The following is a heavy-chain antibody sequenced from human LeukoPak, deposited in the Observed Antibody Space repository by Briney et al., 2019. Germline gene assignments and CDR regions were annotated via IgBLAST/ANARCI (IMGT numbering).Heavy chain of an antibody. J-gene: IGHJ4*02. V-gene: IGHV3-48*03. D-gene: IGHD1-26*01. Sequence: PGGSLRLSCAASGFTFSSYEMNWVRQAPGKGLEWDSYISSSDGTIYYADSVKGRFTISRDNAKNSLYLQMNSLRADDTAVYYCARGSSAGASLRHDYWGQGTLVTVSS. CDR3: ARGSSAGASLRHDY. CDR2: ISSSDGTI. CDR1: GFTFSSYE.